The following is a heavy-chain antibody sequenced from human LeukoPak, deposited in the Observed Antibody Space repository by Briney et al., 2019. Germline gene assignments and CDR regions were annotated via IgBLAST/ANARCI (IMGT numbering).Heavy chain of an antibody. CDR2: IYTSGST. Sequence: SETLSLTCTVSGGSISSYYWSWIRQPAGKGLEWIGRIYTSGSTNYNPSLKSRVTMSVDTSKNQFSLKLSSVTAADTAVYYCARDGVSYYYYYMDVWGKGTTVTVSS. J-gene: IGHJ6*03. CDR3: ARDGVSYYYYYMDV. V-gene: IGHV4-4*07. CDR1: GGSISSYY. D-gene: IGHD6-13*01.